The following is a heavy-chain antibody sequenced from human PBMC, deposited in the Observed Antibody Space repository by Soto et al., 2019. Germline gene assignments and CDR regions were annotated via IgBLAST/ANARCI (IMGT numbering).Heavy chain of an antibody. CDR1: GFTFSSYA. CDR3: AKEWSDARTREKCGLVDY. V-gene: IGHV3-23*01. J-gene: IGHJ4*02. Sequence: EVQLLESGGGLVQPGGSLRLSCAASGFTFSSYAMAWVRQAPGKGLEWVSTIRASGTSTYYADSVEGRFSISRDNSKYTLYLQMNSLRAEDTAVYYCAKEWSDARTREKCGLVDYWGQGALVTVSS. D-gene: IGHD2-8*01. CDR2: IRASGTST.